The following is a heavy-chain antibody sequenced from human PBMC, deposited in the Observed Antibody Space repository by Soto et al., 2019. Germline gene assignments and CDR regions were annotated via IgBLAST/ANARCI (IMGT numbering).Heavy chain of an antibody. CDR1: GFTFSSYS. CDR3: ARDLEYGAYYFDF. D-gene: IGHD4-17*01. J-gene: IGHJ4*02. V-gene: IGHV3-48*02. Sequence: GGSRRLSCAASGFTFSSYSMNWVRQAPGKGLEWVSYIKSSSSTIYYADSVKGRFTISRDNAKNSLYLQMNSLRDEDTAVYYCARDLEYGAYYFDFWRKGTLVTLSS. CDR2: IKSSSSTI.